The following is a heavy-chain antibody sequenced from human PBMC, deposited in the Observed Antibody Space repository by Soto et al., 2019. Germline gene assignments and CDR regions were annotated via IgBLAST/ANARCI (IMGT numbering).Heavy chain of an antibody. CDR1: GGTFSSYA. V-gene: IGHV1-69*13. D-gene: IGHD2-2*01. CDR3: ARGGAVVVLAASYYYGMDV. CDR2: IIPIFGTA. J-gene: IGHJ6*02. Sequence: SVKVSCKASGGTFSSYAISWVRQAPGQGLEWMGGIIPIFGTANYAQKFQGRVTITADESTSTAYMELSSLRSEDTAVYYCARGGAVVVLAASYYYGMDVWGQGTTVTVSS.